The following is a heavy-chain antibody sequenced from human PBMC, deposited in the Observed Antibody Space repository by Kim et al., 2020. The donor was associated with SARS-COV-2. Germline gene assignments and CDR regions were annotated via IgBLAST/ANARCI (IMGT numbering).Heavy chain of an antibody. J-gene: IGHJ4*02. CDR3: AREGAYCGGDCYNYFDS. CDR1: GFTFSSYG. Sequence: GGSLRLSCTASGFTFSSYGMHWVRQAPGKGLEWVAVIWYDGRNKDYADSVKGRFTIARDNPKNTLYLQMNSLRAEDTAVYYCAREGAYCGGDCYNYFDSWGQGTLVTVSS. V-gene: IGHV3-33*01. D-gene: IGHD2-21*02. CDR2: IWYDGRNK.